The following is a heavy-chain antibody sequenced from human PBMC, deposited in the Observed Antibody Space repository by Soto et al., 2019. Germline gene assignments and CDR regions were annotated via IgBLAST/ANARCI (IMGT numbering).Heavy chain of an antibody. CDR1: GFTFSAYG. CDR3: ARCKQKVIHCAMDV. V-gene: IGHV3-33*01. Sequence: QVHLVESGGGAVQAGRSLRVSCATSGFTFSAYGMHWVRQAPGKGLEWVAFINYDGSSKFYGDSVKGRFTVSRDNSKNALFLHLNSLRGEDTATYYCARCKQKVIHCAMDVWGQGATVTVTS. D-gene: IGHD2-21*01. CDR2: INYDGSSK. J-gene: IGHJ6*02.